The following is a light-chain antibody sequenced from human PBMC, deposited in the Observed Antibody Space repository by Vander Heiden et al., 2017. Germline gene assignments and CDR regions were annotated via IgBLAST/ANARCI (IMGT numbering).Light chain of an antibody. Sequence: QPVVTQEPSFAVSPGGTVTLTCGLNSGSVSSSNSPAWYQQTPGQAPRTVIYSTNIRSSGVPDRFSGSILGNKAALTITGAQADDESDYYCVVFMGSGIWVFGGGTKLTVL. CDR1: SGSVSSSNS. V-gene: IGLV8-61*01. CDR3: VVFMGSGIWV. J-gene: IGLJ3*02. CDR2: STN.